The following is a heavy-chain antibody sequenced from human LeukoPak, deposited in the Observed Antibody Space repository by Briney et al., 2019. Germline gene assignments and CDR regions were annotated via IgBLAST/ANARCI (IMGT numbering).Heavy chain of an antibody. CDR2: TFYRPNWYN. D-gene: IGHD2/OR15-2a*01. V-gene: IGHV6-1*01. CDR1: GDIVSSNSAA. Sequence: SQTLSLTCGISGDIVSSNSAAWNWIRQSPSRGLEWLGRTFYRPNWYNDYAPSVKSRITVNPDTSKNQFSLQLNSVTPEDTAVYYCARGSFYTFDIWGQGTMVTVSS. CDR3: ARGSFYTFDI. J-gene: IGHJ3*02.